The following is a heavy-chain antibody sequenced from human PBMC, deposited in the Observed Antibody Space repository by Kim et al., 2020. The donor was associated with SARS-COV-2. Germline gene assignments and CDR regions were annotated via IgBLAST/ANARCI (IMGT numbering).Heavy chain of an antibody. V-gene: IGHV3-23*01. CDR2: LSGSGAGT. Sequence: GGSLRLSCAASGFTFSSYVMTWVRQAPGKGLEWVSTLSGSGAGTYYADSVKGRFIISRDNSKNTLYLQMNSLRAEDTAIYYCAKKTGSYSGSDYWCQGTLVTVSS. D-gene: IGHD1-26*01. J-gene: IGHJ4*02. CDR1: GFTFSSYV. CDR3: AKKTGSYSGSDY.